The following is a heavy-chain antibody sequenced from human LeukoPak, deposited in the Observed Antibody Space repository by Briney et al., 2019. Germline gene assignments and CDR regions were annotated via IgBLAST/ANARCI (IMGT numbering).Heavy chain of an antibody. CDR1: GFTFSSYA. CDR3: AKQGTYYDFWSGYGGHVTFDY. V-gene: IGHV3-23*01. Sequence: GGSLRLSCAAYGFTFSSYAMSWVRQAPGKGLEWVSAISGSGGSTYYADSVKGRFTISRDNSKNTLYLQMNSPRAEDTAVYYCAKQGTYYDFWSGYGGHVTFDYWGQGTLVTVSS. D-gene: IGHD3-3*01. J-gene: IGHJ4*02. CDR2: ISGSGGST.